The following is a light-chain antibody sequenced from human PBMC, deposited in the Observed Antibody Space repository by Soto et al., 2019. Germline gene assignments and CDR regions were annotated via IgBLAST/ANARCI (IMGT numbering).Light chain of an antibody. CDR1: QTISSW. J-gene: IGKJ1*01. CDR3: QHYNSYSEA. CDR2: KAS. Sequence: IQMTQSPSSLSASVGDRVTITCRASQTISSWLAWYQQKPGKAPKLLIYKASTLKGGVPSRFSGSGSGTEFTLTISSLQPDDFATYYCQHYNSYSEAFGQGTKVDI. V-gene: IGKV1-5*03.